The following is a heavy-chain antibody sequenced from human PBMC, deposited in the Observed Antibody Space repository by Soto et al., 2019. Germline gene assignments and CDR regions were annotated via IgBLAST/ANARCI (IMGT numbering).Heavy chain of an antibody. CDR1: GFTFSGFD. V-gene: IGHV3-13*01. Sequence: PGGSLRLSCEASGFTFSGFDMHWVRQPTGKGLEWVSTIGTAGDTYYAVSVKGRFTISRDNAKNSLSLQMNSLRAGDTAVYFCARGQEVGAHFFDYWGQGTQVT. D-gene: IGHD2-15*01. CDR2: IGTAGDT. CDR3: ARGQEVGAHFFDY. J-gene: IGHJ4*02.